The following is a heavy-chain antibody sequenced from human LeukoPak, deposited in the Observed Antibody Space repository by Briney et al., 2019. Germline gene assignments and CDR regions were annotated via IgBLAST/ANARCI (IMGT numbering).Heavy chain of an antibody. CDR1: AFTFSNYW. CDR2: IYYSGST. CDR3: ARAQGGTAGPNWFDP. J-gene: IGHJ5*02. Sequence: GSLRLSCAASAFTFSNYWMSWVRQPPGKGLEWIGYIYYSGSTNYNPSLKSRVTISVDTSKNQFSLKLSSVTAADTAVYYCARAQGGTAGPNWFDPWGQGTLVTVSS. V-gene: IGHV4-59*01. D-gene: IGHD2-21*02.